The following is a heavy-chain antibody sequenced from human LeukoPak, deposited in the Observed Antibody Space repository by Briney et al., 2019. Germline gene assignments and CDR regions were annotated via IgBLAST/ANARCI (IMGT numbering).Heavy chain of an antibody. V-gene: IGHV3-64*01. CDR1: GFTFSTYA. CDR2: ISSSGGNT. J-gene: IGHJ4*02. Sequence: GGSLRLSCAAAGFTFSTYAIHWVRLAPGKRLEYVSAISSSGGNTYYANSVKGRFTISRDTSKNTLYLQMNSLRAEDTAVYYCARDRADAFDYWGQGTLVTVSS. CDR3: ARDRADAFDY. D-gene: IGHD6-13*01.